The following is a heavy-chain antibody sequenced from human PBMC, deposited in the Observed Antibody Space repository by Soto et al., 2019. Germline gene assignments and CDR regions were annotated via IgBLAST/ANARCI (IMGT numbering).Heavy chain of an antibody. CDR3: ARTFDYYGMDV. V-gene: IGHV4-38-2*01. Sequence: SETLSLTCPVSVYSIGSGYYWACTRQSPGKGLEWIGSIYHAGSVYYNPSLNGRVALSMDTSKNHFSLKLTSVTAADTAVYYCARTFDYYGMDVWGQGTTVTVSS. J-gene: IGHJ6*02. CDR1: VYSIGSGYY. CDR2: IYHAGSV.